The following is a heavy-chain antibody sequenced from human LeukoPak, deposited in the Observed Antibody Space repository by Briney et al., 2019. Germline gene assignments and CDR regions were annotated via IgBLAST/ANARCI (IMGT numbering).Heavy chain of an antibody. V-gene: IGHV1-2*02. CDR2: TNPNIKVT. D-gene: IGHD6-25*01. CDR1: GYTFTGYY. Sequence: GASVKVSCKASGYTFTGYYIHWGRQAPGQGLEWMGWTNPNIKVTNYAKKFQGRVTMTGDRSISTAYMELSRLRSDDTAVYYCARERPPGSGYGVDYWGQGTVVTVSS. J-gene: IGHJ4*02. CDR3: ARERPPGSGYGVDY.